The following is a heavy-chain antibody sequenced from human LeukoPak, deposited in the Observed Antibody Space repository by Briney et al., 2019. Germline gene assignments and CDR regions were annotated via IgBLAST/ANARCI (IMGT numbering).Heavy chain of an antibody. CDR1: GGSISSSSYY. Sequence: SETLSLTCTVSGGSISSSSYYWGWIRQPPGKRLEWIGTIYYSGSNYYNPSLKSRVTISVDTSKNQFSLKLSSVTAADTAVYYCASSYSSGWYVFDYWGQGTLVTVYS. CDR3: ASSYSSGWYVFDY. CDR2: IYYSGSN. D-gene: IGHD6-19*01. J-gene: IGHJ4*02. V-gene: IGHV4-39*01.